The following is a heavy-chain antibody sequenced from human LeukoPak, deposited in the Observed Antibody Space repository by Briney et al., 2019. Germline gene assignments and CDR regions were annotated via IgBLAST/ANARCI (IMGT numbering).Heavy chain of an antibody. D-gene: IGHD3-10*01. V-gene: IGHV3-20*04. CDR1: GFTFDDYG. J-gene: IGHJ4*02. CDR2: INWNGGST. Sequence: GGSLRLSCAASGFTFDDYGMSWVRQAPGKGLEWVSGINWNGGSTGYADSVKGRFTISRDNAKNSLCLQMNSLRAEDTAVYYCARDVGFGDPYYFDYWGQGTLVTVSS. CDR3: ARDVGFGDPYYFDY.